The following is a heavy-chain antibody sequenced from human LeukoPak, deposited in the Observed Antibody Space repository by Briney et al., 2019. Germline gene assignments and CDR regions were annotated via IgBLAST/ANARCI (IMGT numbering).Heavy chain of an antibody. CDR2: ISDNGDYT. CDR3: ARVSSPGIAVAGPRWFDP. D-gene: IGHD6-19*01. CDR1: RFPLRSYT. V-gene: IGHV3-23*01. Sequence: GGALRLSCTASRFPLRSYTMTWVRQAPGKGLEWVSIISDNGDYTYYADSVKGRFTISRDNSENTVYLQMKSLRAEDTAVYYCARVSSPGIAVAGPRWFDPWGQGTLVTVSS. J-gene: IGHJ5*02.